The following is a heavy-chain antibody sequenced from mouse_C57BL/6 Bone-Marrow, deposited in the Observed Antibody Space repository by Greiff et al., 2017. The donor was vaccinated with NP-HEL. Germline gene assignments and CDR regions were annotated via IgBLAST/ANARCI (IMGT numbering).Heavy chain of an antibody. D-gene: IGHD1-1*01. J-gene: IGHJ3*01. CDR1: GYTFTDYY. V-gene: IGHV1-26*01. Sequence: VQLKQSGPELVKPGASVKISCKASGYTFTDYYMNWVKQSHGKSLEWIGDINPNNGGTSYNQKFKGKATLTVDKSSSTAYMELRSLTSEDSAVYYCARDTTVVATPLAYWGQGTLVTVSA. CDR3: ARDTTVVATPLAY. CDR2: INPNNGGT.